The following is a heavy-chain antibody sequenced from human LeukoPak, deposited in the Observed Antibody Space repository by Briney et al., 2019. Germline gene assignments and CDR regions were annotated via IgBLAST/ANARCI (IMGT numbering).Heavy chain of an antibody. CDR2: ISSSSSTI. CDR3: ARAVHSSSWYGDDAFDI. Sequence: GGSLRLSCAASGFTFSSYSMNWVRQAPGKGLEWVSYISSSSSTIYYADSVKGRFTISRDNAKNSLYLQMNSLRAEDTAVYYCARAVHSSSWYGDDAFDIWGQGTMVTVSS. V-gene: IGHV3-48*01. J-gene: IGHJ3*02. D-gene: IGHD6-13*01. CDR1: GFTFSSYS.